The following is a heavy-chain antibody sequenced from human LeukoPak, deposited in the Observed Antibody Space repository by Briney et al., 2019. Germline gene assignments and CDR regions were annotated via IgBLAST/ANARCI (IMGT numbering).Heavy chain of an antibody. V-gene: IGHV1-69*06. CDR3: ARALSSSWPTESWNLDY. CDR1: GGTFSSYA. J-gene: IGHJ4*02. Sequence: SVKVSCKASGGTFSSYAISWVRQAPGQGLEWMGGIIPIFGTANYAQKFQGRVTITADKSTSTAYMELSSLRSEDTAVYYCARALSSSWPTESWNLDYWGQGTLVTVSS. D-gene: IGHD6-13*01. CDR2: IIPIFGTA.